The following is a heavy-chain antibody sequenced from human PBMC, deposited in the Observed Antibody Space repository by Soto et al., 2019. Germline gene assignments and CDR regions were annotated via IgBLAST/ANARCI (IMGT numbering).Heavy chain of an antibody. Sequence: PGGSLRLSCAASGFTFSSYGMHWVRQAPGKGLEWVAVISYDGSNKYYADSVKGRFTISRDNSKNTLYLQMNSLRAEDTAVYYCAKSPYGGRTGGSFDYWGQGTLVT. V-gene: IGHV3-30*18. CDR3: AKSPYGGRTGGSFDY. D-gene: IGHD1-26*01. CDR2: ISYDGSNK. J-gene: IGHJ4*02. CDR1: GFTFSSYG.